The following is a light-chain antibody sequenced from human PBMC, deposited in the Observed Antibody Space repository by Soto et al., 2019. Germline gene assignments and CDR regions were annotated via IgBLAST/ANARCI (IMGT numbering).Light chain of an antibody. V-gene: IGKV3-11*02. CDR3: QQRSNWPTIT. CDR2: DAS. Sequence: EIVLTQSPETLFLSPEERATHSXRASQRIGGYLGSYQQKPGQAPRLXXYDASNRATGIPVRCSGSGSGRDFTLTIISLEPEDFAVYYCQQRSNWPTITFGQGTRLEIK. CDR1: QRIGGY. J-gene: IGKJ5*01.